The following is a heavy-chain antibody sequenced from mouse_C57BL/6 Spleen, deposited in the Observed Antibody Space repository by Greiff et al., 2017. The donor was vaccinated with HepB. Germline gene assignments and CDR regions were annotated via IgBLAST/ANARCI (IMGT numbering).Heavy chain of an antibody. V-gene: IGHV1-54*01. Sequence: QVQLQQSGAELVRPGTSVKVSCKASGYAFTNYLIEWVKQRPGQGLEWIGVINPGSGGTNYNEKFKGKATLTADKSSSTAYMQLSSLTSEDSAVYFCARDGAYSNYFDYWGQGTTLTVSS. CDR1: GYAFTNYL. CDR3: ARDGAYSNYFDY. D-gene: IGHD2-5*01. CDR2: INPGSGGT. J-gene: IGHJ2*01.